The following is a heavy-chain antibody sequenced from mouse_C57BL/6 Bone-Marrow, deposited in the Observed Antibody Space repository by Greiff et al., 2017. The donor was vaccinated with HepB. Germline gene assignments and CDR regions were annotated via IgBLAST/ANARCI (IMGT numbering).Heavy chain of an antibody. Sequence: QVQLQQSGAELVRPGTSVKVSCKASGYAFTNYLIEWVKQRPGQGLEWIGVINPGSGGTNYNEKFKGKATLTADKSSSTAYMQLSSLTSEDSAVYFCASSYDVLAYWGQGTLVTVSA. D-gene: IGHD2-3*01. V-gene: IGHV1-54*01. J-gene: IGHJ3*01. CDR3: ASSYDVLAY. CDR2: INPGSGGT. CDR1: GYAFTNYL.